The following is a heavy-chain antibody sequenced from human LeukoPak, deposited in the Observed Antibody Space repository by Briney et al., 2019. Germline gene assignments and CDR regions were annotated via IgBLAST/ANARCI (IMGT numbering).Heavy chain of an antibody. V-gene: IGHV1-18*01. J-gene: IGHJ4*02. Sequence: ASVKVSCKASGYTFTIFGISWVRQAPGQGPEWMGWISAHNGNTNYIQKFQGRVTMTADTSTNTAYMELRSLTSDDTAVYYCARDLGLDTTMIFFDFWGQGTLVTVSS. CDR3: ARDLGLDTTMIFFDF. D-gene: IGHD5-18*01. CDR1: GYTFTIFG. CDR2: ISAHNGNT.